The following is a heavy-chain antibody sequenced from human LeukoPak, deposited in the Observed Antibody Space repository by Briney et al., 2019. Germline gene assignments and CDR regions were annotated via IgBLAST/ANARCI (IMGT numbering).Heavy chain of an antibody. Sequence: SETLSLTCTVSNASISSNTYYRAWIRQPPGKGLEYIGSINYRGSTYYNPSLKSRVTLSVDTSKNQFSLKLNSVTAADTAVYYCARAGSYDYVWGTIPTDFDYWGQGTLVTVSP. CDR2: INYRGST. V-gene: IGHV4-39*07. J-gene: IGHJ4*02. D-gene: IGHD3-16*01. CDR3: ARAGSYDYVWGTIPTDFDY. CDR1: NASISSNTYY.